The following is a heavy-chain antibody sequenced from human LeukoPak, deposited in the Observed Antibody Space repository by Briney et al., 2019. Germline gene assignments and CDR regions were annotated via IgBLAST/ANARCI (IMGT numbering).Heavy chain of an antibody. CDR3: ARDRPSYYKWYYGMDV. CDR1: GGSISSAGYY. Sequence: SETLSLTCTVSGGSISSAGYYWSWIRQHPGEGLEWIGSIYYSGSTYYNPSLKSRVTISVDTSKNQFSLKLSSVTAADTAVYYCARDRPSYYKWYYGMDVWGQGTTVTVSS. J-gene: IGHJ6*02. D-gene: IGHD3-10*01. V-gene: IGHV4-39*07. CDR2: IYYSGST.